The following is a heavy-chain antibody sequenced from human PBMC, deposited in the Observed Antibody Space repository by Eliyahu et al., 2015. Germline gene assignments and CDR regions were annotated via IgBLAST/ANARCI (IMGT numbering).Heavy chain of an antibody. Sequence: QVQLVQSGAEVKKPGSSVKVSCKASGGTFSXXXISWGRQAPGQGLXWMGGIIPIFGTANYAQKFQGRVTITADESTSTAYMELSSLRSEDTAVYYCARGCSSTSCYTSNYYYYGMDVWGQGTTVTVSS. V-gene: IGHV1-69*01. D-gene: IGHD2-2*02. CDR2: IIPIFGTA. J-gene: IGHJ6*02. CDR3: ARGCSSTSCYTSNYYYYGMDV. CDR1: GGTFSXXX.